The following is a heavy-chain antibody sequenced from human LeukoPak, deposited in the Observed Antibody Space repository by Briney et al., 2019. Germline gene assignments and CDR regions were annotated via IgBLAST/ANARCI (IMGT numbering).Heavy chain of an antibody. CDR3: ARARSIFGVVTYFDY. J-gene: IGHJ4*02. CDR2: ISSSGSTM. V-gene: IGHV3-11*01. D-gene: IGHD3-3*01. Sequence: GGSLRLSCAASGFTFSDYYMSWIRQAPGKGLEWVSYISSSGSTMYYADSVKGRFTISRDNAKNSLYLQMNSLRAEDTAVYYCARARSIFGVVTYFDYWGQGTLVTVSS. CDR1: GFTFSDYY.